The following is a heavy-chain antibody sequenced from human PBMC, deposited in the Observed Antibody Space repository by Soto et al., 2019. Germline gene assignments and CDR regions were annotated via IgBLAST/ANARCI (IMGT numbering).Heavy chain of an antibody. CDR2: ISYDGSNK. D-gene: IGHD2-2*01. J-gene: IGHJ6*02. Sequence: GGSLRLSGETSGFTFSSYPLNWLRPAPCKGLEWVAVISYDGSNKYYADSVKGRFTISRDNSKNTLYLQMNSLRAEDTAVYYCASKISQGYCSSTSCRLLPHYYYGMDVWGQGTTVTVSS. CDR1: GFTFSSYP. CDR3: ASKISQGYCSSTSCRLLPHYYYGMDV. V-gene: IGHV3-30-3*01.